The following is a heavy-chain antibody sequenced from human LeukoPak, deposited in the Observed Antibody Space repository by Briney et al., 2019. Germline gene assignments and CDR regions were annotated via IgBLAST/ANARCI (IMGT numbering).Heavy chain of an antibody. Sequence: ASVKVSCKASGYTFTGYYMHWVRQAPGQGLEWMGWISACNGNTNYAQKLQGRVTMTTDTSTSTTYMELRSLRSDDTAVYYCARGGSDYVRPYFDYWGQGTLVTVSS. J-gene: IGHJ4*02. V-gene: IGHV1-18*04. CDR3: ARGGSDYVRPYFDY. CDR1: GYTFTGYY. CDR2: ISACNGNT. D-gene: IGHD4-17*01.